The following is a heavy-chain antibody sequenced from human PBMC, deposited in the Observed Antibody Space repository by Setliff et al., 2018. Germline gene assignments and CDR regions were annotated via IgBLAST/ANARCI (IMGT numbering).Heavy chain of an antibody. CDR2: IKEDGSQR. Sequence: GGSLRLSCAASGFDFKTHWMDWARQAPGKGLEWVANIKEDGSQRNYVDAVRGRFTVSRDNARNLLYLQMNSLRVDDTAVYYCARAYYGTVNGYSSYYGLDVWGQGTTVTVSS. CDR3: ARAYYGTVNGYSSYYGLDV. CDR1: GFDFKTHW. J-gene: IGHJ6*02. D-gene: IGHD3-9*01. V-gene: IGHV3-7*01.